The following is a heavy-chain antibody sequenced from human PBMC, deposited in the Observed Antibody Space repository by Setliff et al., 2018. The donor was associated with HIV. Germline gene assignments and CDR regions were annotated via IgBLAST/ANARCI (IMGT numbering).Heavy chain of an antibody. CDR3: ARDAPEIGGEFFPYGLDV. J-gene: IGHJ6*02. CDR1: GFTFSGYG. Sequence: GGSLRLSCAASGFTFSGYGMHWVRLAPGKGLEWVAFIWFDGSNKYYADSVKGRFTISRDNSKNTVYLQMNSLRAEDTAVYYCARDAPEIGGEFFPYGLDVWGQGTTVTVSS. CDR2: IWFDGSNK. V-gene: IGHV3-33*01. D-gene: IGHD3-10*01.